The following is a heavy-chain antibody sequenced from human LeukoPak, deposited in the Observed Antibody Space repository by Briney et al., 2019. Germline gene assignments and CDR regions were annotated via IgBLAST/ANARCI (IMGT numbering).Heavy chain of an antibody. CDR3: QAIVGATGRGY. V-gene: IGHV3-49*03. CDR2: IRSKAYGGTT. J-gene: IGHJ4*02. D-gene: IGHD1-26*01. Sequence: HPGGSLRLSCTASGFTFGDYAMSWFRQAPGKGLEWVGFIRSKAYGGTTEYAASVKGRFTISRDDSKSIAYLQMNSLKTEDTAVYYCQAIVGATGRGYWGQGTLVTVSS. CDR1: GFTFGDYA.